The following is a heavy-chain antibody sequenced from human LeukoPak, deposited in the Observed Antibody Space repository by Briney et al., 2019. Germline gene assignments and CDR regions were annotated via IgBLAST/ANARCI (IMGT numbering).Heavy chain of an antibody. J-gene: IGHJ3*02. V-gene: IGHV4-4*07. Sequence: SETLSLTCIVSGGSISGDYWSWIRQPAGKGQEWIGRIYTSGSTNSNPSLKSRVTMSLDTSKNQFSLKLNSVTAADTAVYYCAREGIAAAEGTFDIWGRGTMVTVSS. CDR2: IYTSGST. CDR1: GGSISGDY. D-gene: IGHD6-13*01. CDR3: AREGIAAAEGTFDI.